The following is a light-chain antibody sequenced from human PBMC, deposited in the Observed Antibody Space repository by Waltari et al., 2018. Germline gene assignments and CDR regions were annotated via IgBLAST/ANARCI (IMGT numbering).Light chain of an antibody. Sequence: QSVLTQPPSASGTPGQRVIISCSGTMSNIGNNPVYWYQQLPGTAPKVLTYNGNQRPWGVPGRFSVSRSGPSASLAISGLQSDDEADYYCAARDDSLNVWVFGGGTKVTVL. CDR2: NGN. CDR1: MSNIGNNP. CDR3: AARDDSLNVWV. V-gene: IGLV1-44*01. J-gene: IGLJ3*02.